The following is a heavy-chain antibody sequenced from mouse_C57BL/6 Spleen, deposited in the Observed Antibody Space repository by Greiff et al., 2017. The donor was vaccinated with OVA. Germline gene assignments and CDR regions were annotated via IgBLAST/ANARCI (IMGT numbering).Heavy chain of an antibody. J-gene: IGHJ3*01. CDR1: GYTFTSYW. CDR2: INPSSGYT. Sequence: VQLQQPGAELVRPGSSVKLSCKASGYTFTSYWMHWVKQRPIQGLEWIGYINPSSGYTKYNQKFKDKATLTADKSSSTAYMQLSSLTSEDSAVYYCARNYDYDGFAYWGQGTLVTVSA. D-gene: IGHD2-4*01. CDR3: ARNYDYDGFAY. V-gene: IGHV1-52*01.